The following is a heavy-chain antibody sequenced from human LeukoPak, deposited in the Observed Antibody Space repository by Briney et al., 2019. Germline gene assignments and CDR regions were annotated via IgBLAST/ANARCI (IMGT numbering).Heavy chain of an antibody. Sequence: GGSLRLSCVVSGFTFSNYWMSWVRQAPGKGLEWVANIKQDESEKYYVDSVKGRFTISRDNSRSTLYLQMNSLRADDTAVYYCSKKGQNGDYGKPDWGQGTLVTVSS. CDR2: IKQDESEK. CDR1: GFTFSNYW. D-gene: IGHD4-17*01. CDR3: SKKGQNGDYGKPD. J-gene: IGHJ4*02. V-gene: IGHV3-7*03.